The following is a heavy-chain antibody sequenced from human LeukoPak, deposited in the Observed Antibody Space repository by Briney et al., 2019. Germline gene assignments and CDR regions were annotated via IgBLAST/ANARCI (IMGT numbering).Heavy chain of an antibody. Sequence: GGSLRLSCTVSGFSVSSNSMSWVRQAPGKGLECVSFIYSGTIHYSDSVKGRFTISRDNSKNTLYLQMNSLRAEDTAVYYCAKGRPIQLWLPYYFDYWGQGTLVTVSS. CDR2: IYSGTI. CDR3: AKGRPIQLWLPYYFDY. J-gene: IGHJ4*02. D-gene: IGHD5-18*01. CDR1: GFSVSSNS. V-gene: IGHV3-53*01.